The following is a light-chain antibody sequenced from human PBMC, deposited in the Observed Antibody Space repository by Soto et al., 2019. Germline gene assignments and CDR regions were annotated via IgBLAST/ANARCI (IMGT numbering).Light chain of an antibody. V-gene: IGKV4-1*01. Sequence: DIVMTQSPDSLAVSLGERATINCKSSQSVLYSSNNKNYLAWYQQKPGQPPRKLISWASARESGVPDRFSGSGSGTDFTLTISSLQAEDVAVYYCQQFYTTLGTFGQGTKLEIK. CDR2: WAS. CDR3: QQFYTTLGT. J-gene: IGKJ2*01. CDR1: QSVLYSSNNKNY.